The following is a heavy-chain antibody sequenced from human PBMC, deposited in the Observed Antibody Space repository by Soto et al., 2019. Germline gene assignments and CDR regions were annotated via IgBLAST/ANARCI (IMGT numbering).Heavy chain of an antibody. Sequence: ASVKVSCKASGVTFSSYTISWVRQAPGQGLEWMGRIIPILGIANYAQKFQGRVTITADKSTSTAYMELSSLRSEDTAVYYCARDQNDYIWWSYRESVHNWFDSWGQGTLDIGSS. D-gene: IGHD3-16*02. V-gene: IGHV1-69*04. CDR2: IIPILGIA. CDR3: ARDQNDYIWWSYRESVHNWFDS. CDR1: GVTFSSYT. J-gene: IGHJ5*01.